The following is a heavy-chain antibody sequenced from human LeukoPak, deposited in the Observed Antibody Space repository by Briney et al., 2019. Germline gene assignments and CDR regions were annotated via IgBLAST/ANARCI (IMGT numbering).Heavy chain of an antibody. Sequence: GGSLRLSCAASGFTFSNYWMHWVRQAPGKGLEWVSSISSSSSYIYYSDSVKGRFTISRDNAKNSLYLQMNSLRAEDTAVYYCAREPDTAMVREPFDYWGQGTLVTVSS. CDR3: AREPDTAMVREPFDY. V-gene: IGHV3-21*01. D-gene: IGHD5-18*01. J-gene: IGHJ4*02. CDR2: ISSSSSYI. CDR1: GFTFSNYW.